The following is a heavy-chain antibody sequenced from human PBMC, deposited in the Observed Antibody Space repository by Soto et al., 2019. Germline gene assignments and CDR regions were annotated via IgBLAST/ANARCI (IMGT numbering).Heavy chain of an antibody. Sequence: SETLSLTCSVSGGSMNGYYWSWIRQTPGQGLEWLGSIYFGGSTRYNPSLMSRLTISLDKSKRQFSMSLSSVTAADTAVYYCARSVATPGTNIDFWGQGTLVTVSS. D-gene: IGHD6-13*01. CDR3: ARSVATPGTNIDF. V-gene: IGHV4-4*09. CDR1: GGSMNGYY. CDR2: IYFGGST. J-gene: IGHJ4*02.